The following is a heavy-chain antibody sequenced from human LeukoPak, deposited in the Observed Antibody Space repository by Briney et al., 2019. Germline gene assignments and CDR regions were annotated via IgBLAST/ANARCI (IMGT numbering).Heavy chain of an antibody. J-gene: IGHJ6*03. CDR1: GFTFSSYG. V-gene: IGHV3-30*18. CDR2: ISYDGSNK. Sequence: GGSLRLSCAASGFTFSSYGMHWVRQAPGKGLEWVAVISYDGSNKYYADPVKGRFTISRDNSKNTLYLQMNSLRAEDTAVYYCAKEGDNWNNNYYYMDVWGKGTTVTVSS. CDR3: AKEGDNWNNNYYYMDV. D-gene: IGHD1/OR15-1a*01.